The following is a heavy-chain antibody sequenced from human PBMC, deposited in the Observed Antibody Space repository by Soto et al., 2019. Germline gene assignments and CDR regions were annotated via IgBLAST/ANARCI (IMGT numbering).Heavy chain of an antibody. CDR1: GYTFTSYG. Sequence: QVQLVQSGAEVKKPGASVKVSCKASGYTFTSYGISWVRQAPGQGLEWMGWISAYNGNTNYAQKLQGRVTMTTDTSTSTDDMELRSLGSDDTAVYYCARGGIQLWLHYYYGMDVWGQGTTVTVSS. CDR2: ISAYNGNT. D-gene: IGHD5-18*01. V-gene: IGHV1-18*01. CDR3: ARGGIQLWLHYYYGMDV. J-gene: IGHJ6*02.